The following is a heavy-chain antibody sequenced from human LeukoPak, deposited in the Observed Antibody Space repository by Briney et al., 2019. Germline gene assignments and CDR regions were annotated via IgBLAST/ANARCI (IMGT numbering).Heavy chain of an antibody. Sequence: SETLSLTCSVSGCSISSSSYYWGWIRQPPGKGLEWIGSIYYSGTTYYNPSLKSRVTMSVDTSKNQFSLKLSSVSAADTAVYYCARQRVPAYYCDYWGQGTLVTVSA. CDR3: ARQRVPAYYCDY. CDR2: IYYSGTT. D-gene: IGHD4/OR15-4a*01. J-gene: IGHJ4*02. CDR1: GCSISSSSYY. V-gene: IGHV4-39*01.